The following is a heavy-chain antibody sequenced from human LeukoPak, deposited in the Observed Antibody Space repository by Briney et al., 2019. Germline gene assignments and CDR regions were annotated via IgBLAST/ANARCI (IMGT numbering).Heavy chain of an antibody. CDR2: ISRSGDRT. V-gene: IGHV3-23*01. D-gene: IGHD2-15*01. CDR3: AKELRPNDY. J-gene: IGHJ4*02. Sequence: GGSLRLSCAASGITLSNSAMSWVRQAPGKGLEWVSAISRSGDRTFYADSVKGGFTIPRDSSIDTLFLQMNSLRAEDTAVYFCAKELRPNDYWGQGTLVTVSS. CDR1: GITLSNSA.